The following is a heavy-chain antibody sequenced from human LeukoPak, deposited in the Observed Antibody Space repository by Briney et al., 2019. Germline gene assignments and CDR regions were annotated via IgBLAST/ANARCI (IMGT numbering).Heavy chain of an antibody. V-gene: IGHV3-9*01. CDR2: ISWNRANI. Sequence: AGGSLRLSCAAFGFTFDDYAMHWVRQAPGKGLEWVSGISWNRANIGYADSMKGRFTISRDNAKNSLYLQMNSLRAEDTAVYYCTREVLNAFDSWGQGTLVTVSS. D-gene: IGHD3-10*01. CDR3: TREVLNAFDS. CDR1: GFTFDDYA. J-gene: IGHJ3*02.